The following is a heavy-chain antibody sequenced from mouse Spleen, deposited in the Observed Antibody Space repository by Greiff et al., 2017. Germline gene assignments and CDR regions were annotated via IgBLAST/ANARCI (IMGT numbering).Heavy chain of an antibody. D-gene: IGHD2-3*01. J-gene: IGHJ4*01. V-gene: IGHV5-17*02. CDR3: ARYDDGYYSYAMDY. CDR2: ISRGSSTI. CDR1: GFTFSSFG. Sequence: EVQRVESGGGLVQPGGSRKLSCAASGFTFSSFGMHWVRQAPEKGLEWVAYISRGSSTIYYADTVKGRFTISRDNPKNTLFLQMTSLRSEDTAMYYCARYDDGYYSYAMDYWGQGTSVTVSS.